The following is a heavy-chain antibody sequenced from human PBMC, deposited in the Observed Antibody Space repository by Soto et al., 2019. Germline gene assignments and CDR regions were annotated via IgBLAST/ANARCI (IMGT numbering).Heavy chain of an antibody. CDR2: ISGSGGST. D-gene: IGHD3-22*01. CDR1: GFTFSSYA. J-gene: IGHJ4*02. V-gene: IGHV3-23*01. CDR3: AKDGHSGYYGFDY. Sequence: PGGSLRLSCAASGFTFSSYAMSWVRQAPGKGLEWVSAISGSGGSTYYADSVKGRLTISRDNSKNTLYLQMNSLRAEDTAVYYCAKDGHSGYYGFDYWGQGTLVTVSS.